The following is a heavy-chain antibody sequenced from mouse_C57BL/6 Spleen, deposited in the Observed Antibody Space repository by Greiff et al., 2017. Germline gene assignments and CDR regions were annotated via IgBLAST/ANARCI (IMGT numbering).Heavy chain of an antibody. Sequence: VQLQQSGAELVRPGASVTLSCKASGYTFTDYEMHWVKQTPVHGLEWIGAIDPETGGTAYNQKFKGKAILTADKSSSTAYMELRSLTSEDSAVYYCTREDGNYVDYYAMDDWGQGTSVTVSS. CDR3: TREDGNYVDYYAMDD. D-gene: IGHD2-1*01. V-gene: IGHV1-15*01. J-gene: IGHJ4*01. CDR1: GYTFTDYE. CDR2: IDPETGGT.